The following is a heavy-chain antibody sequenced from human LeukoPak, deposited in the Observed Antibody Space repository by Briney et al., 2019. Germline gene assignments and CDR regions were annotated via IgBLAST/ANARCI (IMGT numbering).Heavy chain of an antibody. V-gene: IGHV3-23*01. CDR1: GFTFSSYA. CDR2: ISGSGGST. CDR3: AKGYDILTGYQSWFDP. J-gene: IGHJ5*02. Sequence: GGSLRLSCAASGFTFSSYAMSWVRQAPGKGLEWVSAISGSGGSTYYADSVKGRFTISRDNSKNTLYLQMNSLRAEDTAVYYCAKGYDILTGYQSWFDPWGQGALVTVSS. D-gene: IGHD3-9*01.